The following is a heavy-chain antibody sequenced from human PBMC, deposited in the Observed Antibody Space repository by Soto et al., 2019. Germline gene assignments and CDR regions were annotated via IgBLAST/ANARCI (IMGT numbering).Heavy chain of an antibody. CDR1: GFTFGNAW. CDR3: STSGTILYSDSTRPHFDY. Sequence: PGGSLRLSCAVSGFTFGNAWMNWVRQAPGKGLEWVGRIKSETDGGTTDYAAPVKGRFTISRDDSKNTLYLQMDSLQTEDTAVYYCSTSGTILYSDSTRPHFDYWGQGALVTVSS. V-gene: IGHV3-15*07. J-gene: IGHJ4*02. CDR2: IKSETDGGTT. D-gene: IGHD4-17*01.